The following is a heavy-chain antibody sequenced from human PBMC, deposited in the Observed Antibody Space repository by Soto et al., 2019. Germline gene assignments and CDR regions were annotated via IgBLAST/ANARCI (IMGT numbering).Heavy chain of an antibody. J-gene: IGHJ6*03. CDR1: GGSISSGSYY. CDR2: IYYSGST. V-gene: IGHV4-39*07. D-gene: IGHD3-10*01. CDR3: ARAIYYGSGTYYYYYMDV. Sequence: SETLSLTCTVSGGSISSGSYYWSCIRQHPGKGLEWIGSIYYSGSTYYNPSLKSRVTISVDTSKNQFSLKLSSVTAADRAVYYCARAIYYGSGTYYYYYMDVWGKGTTVTVSS.